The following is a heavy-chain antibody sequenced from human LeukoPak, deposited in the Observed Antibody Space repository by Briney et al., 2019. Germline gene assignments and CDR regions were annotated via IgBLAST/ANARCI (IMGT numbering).Heavy chain of an antibody. CDR1: GYSISSGYY. CDR2: IYHSGST. CDR3: ARRTTIFGVVTKYYFGY. D-gene: IGHD3-3*01. Sequence: PSETLSLTCTVSGYSISSGYYWGWIRQPPGKGLEWIGSIYHSGSTYYNPSLKSRVTISVDTSKNQFSLKLSSVTAADTAVYYCARRTTIFGVVTKYYFGYWGQGTLVTVSS. V-gene: IGHV4-38-2*02. J-gene: IGHJ4*02.